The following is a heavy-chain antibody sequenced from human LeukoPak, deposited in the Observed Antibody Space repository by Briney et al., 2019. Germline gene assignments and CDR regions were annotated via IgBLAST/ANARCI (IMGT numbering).Heavy chain of an antibody. CDR1: GGSISSNNW. V-gene: IGHV4-4*02. J-gene: IGHJ4*02. CDR2: IYHSGSP. Sequence: SGTQSLTCAVSGGSISSNNWWGWVRQPPGKGLEWIGEIYHSGSPNYNPSLKSRVTISVDKSRNHFSLNLSSVTAADTAVYYCATNEYGDYAHWGQGTLVTVSS. CDR3: ATNEYGDYAH. D-gene: IGHD4-17*01.